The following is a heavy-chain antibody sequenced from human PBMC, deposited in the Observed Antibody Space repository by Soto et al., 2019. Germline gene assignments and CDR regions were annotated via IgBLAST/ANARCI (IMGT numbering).Heavy chain of an antibody. D-gene: IGHD6-13*01. CDR1: GGTFSSYA. J-gene: IGHJ6*03. Sequence: QVQLVQSGAEVKKPGSSVKVSCKASGGTFSSYAISWVRQAPGQGLEWMGGIIPIFGTANYAQKFQGRVTITADESTSTASMELSSMRSEDTAVYYCARHRVIGSGVIGIAAAGGDLYMDVWGQGTTVTVSS. CDR2: IIPIFGTA. V-gene: IGHV1-69*01. CDR3: ARHRVIGSGVIGIAAAGGDLYMDV.